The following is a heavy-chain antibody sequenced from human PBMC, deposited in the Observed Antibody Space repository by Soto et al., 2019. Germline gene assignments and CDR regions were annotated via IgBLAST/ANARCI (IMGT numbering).Heavy chain of an antibody. CDR3: ARDMGYYYDSSGYGWFDP. J-gene: IGHJ5*02. CDR1: GYTFTSYA. V-gene: IGHV1-3*01. D-gene: IGHD3-22*01. CDR2: INAGNGNT. Sequence: QVPLVQSGAEVKKPGASVKVSCKASGYTFTSYAMHWVRPAPGQRLEWMGWINAGNGNTKYSQKFQGRVTITRDTSVSTAYMELSSLRSDDTAVYYCARDMGYYYDSSGYGWFDPWGQGTLVTVSS.